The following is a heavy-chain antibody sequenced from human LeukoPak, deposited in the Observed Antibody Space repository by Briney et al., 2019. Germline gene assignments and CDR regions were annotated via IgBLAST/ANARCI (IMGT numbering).Heavy chain of an antibody. Sequence: GGSLRLSCAASGLTFSSYWMHWVRQAPGKGLEWVANIKQDGSERYYVDSVKGRFTISRDNAKNSLYLQMNSLRAEDTAVYYCARGISNAFDAWGQGTLVIASS. V-gene: IGHV3-7*01. CDR3: ARGISNAFDA. D-gene: IGHD2-21*01. J-gene: IGHJ5*02. CDR2: IKQDGSER. CDR1: GLTFSSYW.